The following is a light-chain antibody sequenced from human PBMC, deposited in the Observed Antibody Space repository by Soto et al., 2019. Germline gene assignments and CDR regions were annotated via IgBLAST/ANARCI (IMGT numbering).Light chain of an antibody. CDR2: DGS. J-gene: IGKJ5*01. Sequence: EIVLTQSPATLSVSPGERVTLSCRASQNLHSFLNWYQQRPGQAPRPLIYDGSKRAAGVPDRISGDGSGTDYTHTISSLEPEDFAVYYCQQRTRWPMTFGQGTRLEIK. CDR3: QQRTRWPMT. V-gene: IGKV3-11*01. CDR1: QNLHSF.